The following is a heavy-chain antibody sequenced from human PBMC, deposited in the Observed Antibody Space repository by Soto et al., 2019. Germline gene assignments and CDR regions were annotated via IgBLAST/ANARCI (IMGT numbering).Heavy chain of an antibody. CDR2: ISRSGSTI. J-gene: IGHJ3*02. D-gene: IGHD6-6*01. V-gene: IGHV3-48*03. CDR3: ARIESIAARPSAFDI. Sequence: EVQLVESGGGLVQPGGSLRLSCAASGFTFSSYEMNWVRQAPGKGLEWVSYISRSGSTIYYAHSVKGRFTISRDNAKNSLYLQMNSLRAEDTAVYYCARIESIAARPSAFDIWGQGTMVTVSS. CDR1: GFTFSSYE.